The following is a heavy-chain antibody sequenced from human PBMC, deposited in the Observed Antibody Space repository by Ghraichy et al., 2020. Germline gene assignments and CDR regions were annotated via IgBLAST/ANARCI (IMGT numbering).Heavy chain of an antibody. CDR3: ARDSVGQQLDIDYYYYGMDV. J-gene: IGHJ6*02. Sequence: ASVKVSCKASGYTFTGYYMHWVRQAPGQGLEWMGWINPNSGGTNYAQKFQGWVTMTRDTSISTAYMELSRLRSDDTAVYYCARDSVGQQLDIDYYYYGMDVWGQGTTVTVSS. CDR2: INPNSGGT. D-gene: IGHD6-13*01. V-gene: IGHV1-2*04. CDR1: GYTFTGYY.